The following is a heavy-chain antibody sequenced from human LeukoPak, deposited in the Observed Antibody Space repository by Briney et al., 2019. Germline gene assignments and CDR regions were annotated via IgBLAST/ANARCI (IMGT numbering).Heavy chain of an antibody. CDR1: GYSISSGYY. CDR2: IYHSGST. Sequence: PSETLSLTCTVSGYSISSGYYWGWIRQPPGKGLEWIGSIYHSGSTYYNPSLKSRVTISVDTSKNQFSLRLSSVTAADMAVYYCARDYVGVAGTIKYFDVWGRGTLVIVSS. D-gene: IGHD6-19*01. V-gene: IGHV4-38-2*02. CDR3: ARDYVGVAGTIKYFDV. J-gene: IGHJ2*01.